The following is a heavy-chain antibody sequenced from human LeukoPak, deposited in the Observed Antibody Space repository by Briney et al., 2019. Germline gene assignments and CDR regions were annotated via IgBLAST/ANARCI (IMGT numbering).Heavy chain of an antibody. V-gene: IGHV1-24*01. CDR2: FDPEDGET. Sequence: ASVKVSCKVSGYTLTELSMHWVRQAPGKGLEWMGGFDPEDGETIYAQKFQGRVTMTTDTSTSTAYMELRSLRSGDTAVYYCARDLRWELRPNAFDIWGQGTMVTVSS. D-gene: IGHD1-26*01. CDR1: GYTLTELS. J-gene: IGHJ3*02. CDR3: ARDLRWELRPNAFDI.